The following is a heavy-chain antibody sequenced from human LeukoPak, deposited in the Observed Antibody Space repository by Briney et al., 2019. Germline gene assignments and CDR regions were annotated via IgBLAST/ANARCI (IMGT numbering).Heavy chain of an antibody. CDR3: AKRGINWGNAFDI. CDR1: GFTFSSYW. CDR2: IKQDGSEK. Sequence: TGGSLRLSCAASGFTFSSYWMSWVRQAPEKGLEWVANIKQDGSEKYYMDSVKGRFTISRDNAKNSLYLQMNSLRAEDTAVYYCAKRGINWGNAFDIWGQGTMVTVSS. D-gene: IGHD7-27*01. J-gene: IGHJ3*02. V-gene: IGHV3-7*01.